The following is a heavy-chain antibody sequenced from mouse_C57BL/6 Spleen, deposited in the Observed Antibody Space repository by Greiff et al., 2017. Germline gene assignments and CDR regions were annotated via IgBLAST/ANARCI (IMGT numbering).Heavy chain of an antibody. Sequence: VQLQQSGAELVRPGASVTLSCKASGYTFTDYEMHWVKQTPVHGLEWIGAINPETGGTAYNQKFKGKAILTADKSSSTAYMELRSLTSEDSAVYYCTRRTAQRYFDYWGQGTTLTVSS. CDR1: GYTFTDYE. V-gene: IGHV1-15*01. CDR3: TRRTAQRYFDY. D-gene: IGHD3-2*02. CDR2: INPETGGT. J-gene: IGHJ2*01.